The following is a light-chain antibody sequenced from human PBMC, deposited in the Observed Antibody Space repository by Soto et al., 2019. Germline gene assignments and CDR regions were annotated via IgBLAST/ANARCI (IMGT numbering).Light chain of an antibody. CDR3: QQLNTYPRT. Sequence: DVQLTQSPSFLSASVGDRVIITCRASQGISNDLAWYQQKPGKAPKLLIYAPSTLHSGVPSRFSGSGSGTEFTLTISSLQPEDFATYFCQQLNTYPRTFGQGTKLEIK. J-gene: IGKJ2*01. CDR2: APS. V-gene: IGKV1-9*01. CDR1: QGISND.